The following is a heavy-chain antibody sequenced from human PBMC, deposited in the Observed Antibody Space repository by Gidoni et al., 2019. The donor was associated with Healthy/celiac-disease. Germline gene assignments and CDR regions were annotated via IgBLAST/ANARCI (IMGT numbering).Heavy chain of an antibody. Sequence: QVQLQQWGAGMLTAAETLGLTGAVEGGSVSGSYWSWIRQPPGKGLEWIGEINQSGSPNYHPSLKRRVTLSVDTSKLQFSLKLRSLPAADSAVYSCASEPRRGYPSPFAYWGQGPLVPVSS. CDR1: GGSVSGSY. D-gene: IGHD5-18*01. CDR3: ASEPRRGYPSPFAY. CDR2: INQSGSP. J-gene: IGHJ4*02. V-gene: IGHV4-34*01.